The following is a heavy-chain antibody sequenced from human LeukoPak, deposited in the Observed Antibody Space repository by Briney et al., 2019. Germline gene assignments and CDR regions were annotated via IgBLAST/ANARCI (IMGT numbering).Heavy chain of an antibody. Sequence: GGSLRLSCAVSGLRFGSFWMSWVRQAPGKGLEWVANINQDGSEKYFVDSVRGRFTISRDNSKNSLHLQMNTLRAEDTAVYYCARERDGRFFDYWGQGTLVTASS. D-gene: IGHD5-24*01. J-gene: IGHJ4*02. CDR1: GLRFGSFW. CDR2: INQDGSEK. V-gene: IGHV3-7*01. CDR3: ARERDGRFFDY.